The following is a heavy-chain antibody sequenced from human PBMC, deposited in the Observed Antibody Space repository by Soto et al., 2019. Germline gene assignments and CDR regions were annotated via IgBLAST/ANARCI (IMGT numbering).Heavy chain of an antibody. V-gene: IGHV1-69*13. CDR1: GGTFSSYA. J-gene: IGHJ6*02. CDR3: ARDLTDYYYYGMDV. Sequence: AASVKVSCKASGGTFSSYAISWVRQAPGQGLEWMGGIIPIFGTANYAQKFQGRVTITADESTSTAYMELSSLRSEDTAVYYCARDLTDYYYYGMDVWGQGTTVTVSS. CDR2: IIPIFGTA.